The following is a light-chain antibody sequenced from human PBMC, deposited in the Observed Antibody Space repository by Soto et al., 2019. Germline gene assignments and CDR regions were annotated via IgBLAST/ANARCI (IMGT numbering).Light chain of an antibody. Sequence: DIVLTQSPATLSLSPGERATLSCRASQNIGSNLVWYQQIPGQAPRLLIYGASTRATGIPARFSGSGSGTEFTLTISSLQSEDFAVYYCQQYDNWPPWTFGQGTKVDIK. CDR3: QQYDNWPPWT. V-gene: IGKV3-15*01. J-gene: IGKJ1*01. CDR2: GAS. CDR1: QNIGSN.